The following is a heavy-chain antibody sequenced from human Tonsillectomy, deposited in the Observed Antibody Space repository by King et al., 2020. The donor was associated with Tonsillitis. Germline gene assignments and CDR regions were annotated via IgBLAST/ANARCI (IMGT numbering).Heavy chain of an antibody. CDR2: INPSGGST. D-gene: IGHD1-26*01. V-gene: IGHV1-46*01. J-gene: IGHJ6*02. CDR3: ARDPRRPVNSGSYYDAVYGMDV. Sequence: QLVQSGAEVKKPGASVKVSCKASGYTFTSYYMHWVRQAPGQGLEWMGIINPSGGSTSYAQKFQGRVTMTRDTSTSTVYMELSSLRSEDTAGYYCARDPRRPVNSGSYYDAVYGMDVWGQGTTVTVSS. CDR1: GYTFTSYY.